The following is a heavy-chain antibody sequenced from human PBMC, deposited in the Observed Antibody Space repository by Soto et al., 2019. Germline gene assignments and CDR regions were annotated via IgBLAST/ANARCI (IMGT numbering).Heavy chain of an antibody. D-gene: IGHD2-2*01. CDR3: AKALTLTSCYDY. J-gene: IGHJ4*02. Sequence: EVQLVESGGGLVQPGRSLRLSCAASGFTFNDYVMHWVWQPPGKGLEWISGISWNSGGIVYADSVKGRFTISRDNAKNSLYLQMNILRSEDTALYYCAKALTLTSCYDYWGQGTLVTVSS. CDR2: ISWNSGGI. V-gene: IGHV3-9*01. CDR1: GFTFNDYV.